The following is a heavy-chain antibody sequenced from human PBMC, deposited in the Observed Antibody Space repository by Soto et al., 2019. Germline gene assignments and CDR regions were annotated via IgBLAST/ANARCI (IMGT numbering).Heavy chain of an antibody. Sequence: QVQLVESGGGVVQPVRSLRLSCAASGFTFSNYPIHWVRQAPGKGLEWVALISYDGSNKYYSDSVKGRFTISRDNSKNTLYLLMSSLKADDTAVYYCERDRSSSFWGLLPKHDAIDVWGQGRMVTVSS. V-gene: IGHV3-30-3*01. D-gene: IGHD3-22*01. CDR1: GFTFSNYP. CDR3: ERDRSSSFWGLLPKHDAIDV. CDR2: ISYDGSNK. J-gene: IGHJ3*01.